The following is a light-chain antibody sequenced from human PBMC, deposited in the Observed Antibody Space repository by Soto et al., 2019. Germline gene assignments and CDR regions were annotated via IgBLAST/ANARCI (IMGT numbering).Light chain of an antibody. CDR2: GAS. CDR3: QQYNNWQT. CDR1: QSVSSN. Sequence: IMVTHSPATLSVSPGERAALSCMASQSVSSNLAWYQQKPGQAPGLLIYGASTRATGIPARFSGSGSGTEFTLTISSLQSEDFAVYYCQQYNNWQTFGQGTKVDI. V-gene: IGKV3-15*01. J-gene: IGKJ1*01.